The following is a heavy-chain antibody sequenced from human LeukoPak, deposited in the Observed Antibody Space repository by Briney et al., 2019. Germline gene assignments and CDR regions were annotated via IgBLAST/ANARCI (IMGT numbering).Heavy chain of an antibody. CDR3: ARVKYSSGSTSSWFDT. J-gene: IGHJ5*02. CDR1: GGSISNYH. CDR2: IDYRGGT. V-gene: IGHV4-59*08. Sequence: SETLSLTCAVSGGSISNYHCSWFRQAPGTGLEWIGYIDYRGGTTYNPSLKSRVTMSVETSKKQFSLKLNSVTAADTAVYYCARVKYSSGSTSSWFDTWGQGTPVAVSS. D-gene: IGHD3-10*01.